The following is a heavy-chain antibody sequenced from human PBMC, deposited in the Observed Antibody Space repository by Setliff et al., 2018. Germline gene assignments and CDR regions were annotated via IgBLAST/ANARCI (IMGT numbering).Heavy chain of an antibody. CDR3: ARSTETFSGEDFYFFYCMDV. Sequence: GGSLRLSCAASGFTFNAYAMSWVRQAPGKGLEWVSAITFGSLSRYYADSVKGRFTISRDNSRNTLYLQMSSLRPEDTALYYCARSTETFSGEDFYFFYCMDVWGKGTTVTVSS. D-gene: IGHD4-4*01. CDR1: GFTFNAYA. CDR2: ITFGSLSR. V-gene: IGHV3-23*01. J-gene: IGHJ6*03.